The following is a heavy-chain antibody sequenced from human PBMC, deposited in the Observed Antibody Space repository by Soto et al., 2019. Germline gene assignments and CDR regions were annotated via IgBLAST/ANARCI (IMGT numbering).Heavy chain of an antibody. CDR2: INPNGGVT. J-gene: IGHJ6*03. CDR3: ARESGGATATLDYYYFYMDV. V-gene: IGHV1-2*04. D-gene: IGHD5-12*01. Sequence: QVQLVQSGAEVRKPGASVTVSCRSSGDSFNDYYIHWVQQVPGQGFEWMGWINPNGGVTKYAQKFQGWVSMTRDTSIRTVYMQLSRLRSDDTAVYYCARESGGATATLDYYYFYMDVWGTGTTVTVSS. CDR1: GDSFNDYY.